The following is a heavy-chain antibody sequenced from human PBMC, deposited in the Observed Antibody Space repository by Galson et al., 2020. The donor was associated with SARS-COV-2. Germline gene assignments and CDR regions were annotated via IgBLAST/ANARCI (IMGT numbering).Heavy chain of an antibody. CDR2: IYYSGST. J-gene: IGHJ4*02. Sequence: SETLSLTCTVSGGSISSSSYYWGWIRQPPGKGLEWIGSIYYSGSTYYNPSLKSRVTISVDTSKNQFSLKLSSVTAADTAVYYCARRDYDYVWGSYRGRPFDYWGQGTLVTVSS. D-gene: IGHD3-16*02. CDR1: GGSISSSSYY. CDR3: ARRDYDYVWGSYRGRPFDY. V-gene: IGHV4-39*01.